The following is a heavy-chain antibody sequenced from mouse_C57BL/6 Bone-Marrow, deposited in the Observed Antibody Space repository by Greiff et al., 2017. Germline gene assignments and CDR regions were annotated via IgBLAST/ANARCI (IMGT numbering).Heavy chain of an antibody. J-gene: IGHJ2*01. Sequence: QVHVKQSGPELVKPGASVKISCKASGYAFSSSWMNWVKQRPGKGLEWIGRIYPGDGDTNYNGKFKGKATLTADKSSSTAYMQLSSLTSEDSAVYFCARLSYCFDYGGQGTTLTVSS. D-gene: IGHD2-12*01. CDR3: ARLSYCFDY. CDR1: GYAFSSSW. V-gene: IGHV1-82*01. CDR2: IYPGDGDT.